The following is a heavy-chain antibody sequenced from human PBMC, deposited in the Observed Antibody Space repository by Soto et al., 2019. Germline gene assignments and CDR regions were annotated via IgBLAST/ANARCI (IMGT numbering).Heavy chain of an antibody. J-gene: IGHJ4*01. D-gene: IGHD4-17*01. V-gene: IGHV4-59*01. CDR3: ARVSTVTNLDY. CDR2: IFYSGST. Sequence: AESLAIASAVCRSSIGSAYWTWIRTPTGKGLEWMGYIFYSGSTNYNPSLSGRVSMTVDTSKNQVSLNLRSVTAADTAVYYCARVSTVTNLDYWGHGMLVTVSS. CDR1: RSSIGSAY.